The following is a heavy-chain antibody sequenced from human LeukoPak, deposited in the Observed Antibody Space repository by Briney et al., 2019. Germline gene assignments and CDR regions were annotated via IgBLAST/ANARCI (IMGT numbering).Heavy chain of an antibody. CDR3: ARGSSSWYNDY. V-gene: IGHV1-46*04. Sequence: ASVTVSCKASGYTFINYYLHWVRQAPGQGLEWIGIISPSGGNPTYAQNLQGRVTMTRDTSTSTVYMELSSLRFEDTAVYYCARGSSSWYNDYWGQGTLVTVSS. J-gene: IGHJ4*02. CDR2: ISPSGGNP. D-gene: IGHD6-13*01. CDR1: GYTFINYY.